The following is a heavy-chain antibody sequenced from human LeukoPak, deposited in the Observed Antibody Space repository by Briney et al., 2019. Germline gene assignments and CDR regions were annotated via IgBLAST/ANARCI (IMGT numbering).Heavy chain of an antibody. D-gene: IGHD6-13*01. CDR3: AKDRSSSSWYFDY. CDR2: IRYDGSNK. V-gene: IGHV3-30*02. Sequence: GGSLRLSCAASGFTFSSYGMHWVRQAPGKGLEWVAFIRYDGSNKYYADSVKGRFTISRDNSKNTLYLQMNSLRAEDTAVYYCAKDRSSSSWYFDYWGQGTLVTVSS. J-gene: IGHJ4*02. CDR1: GFTFSSYG.